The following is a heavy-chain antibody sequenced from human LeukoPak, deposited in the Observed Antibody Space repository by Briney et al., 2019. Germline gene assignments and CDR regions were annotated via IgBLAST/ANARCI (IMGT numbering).Heavy chain of an antibody. D-gene: IGHD1-1*01. V-gene: IGHV3-48*01. CDR1: GFTFSSYA. Sequence: GGSLRLSCAASGFTFSSYAMSWVRQAPGKGLEWLSYVTLNGRSVHYADSVKGRFTISRDNAKNSLYLQMNSLRVEDTAVYYCARDHNWGFDYWGQGTLVTVSS. CDR3: ARDHNWGFDY. J-gene: IGHJ4*02. CDR2: VTLNGRSV.